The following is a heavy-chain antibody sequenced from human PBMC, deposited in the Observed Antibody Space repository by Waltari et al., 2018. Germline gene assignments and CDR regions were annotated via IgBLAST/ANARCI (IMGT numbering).Heavy chain of an antibody. CDR1: GYSFTSYW. V-gene: IGHV5-51*01. Sequence: EVQLVQSGAEVKKPGESLKISCKGSGYSFTSYWTGWVSQMPGKGLEWMGIIYPGDSDTRYSPSFQGQVTISADKSISTAYLQWSSLKASDTAMYYCARRGEAAAGTFEFDYWGQGTLVTVSS. J-gene: IGHJ4*02. CDR2: IYPGDSDT. CDR3: ARRGEAAAGTFEFDY. D-gene: IGHD6-13*01.